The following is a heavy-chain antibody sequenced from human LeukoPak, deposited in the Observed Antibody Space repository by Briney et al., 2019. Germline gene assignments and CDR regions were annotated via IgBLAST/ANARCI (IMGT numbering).Heavy chain of an antibody. CDR2: IIPIFGTA. Sequence: SVNVSCKASGGTFSSYAISWVRQAPGQGLEWMGGIIPIFGTANYAQKFQGRVTITADESTSTAYMELSSLRSEDTAVYYCARDSGLQGTIDYWGQGTLVTVSS. CDR3: ARDSGLQGTIDY. J-gene: IGHJ4*02. D-gene: IGHD5-18*01. V-gene: IGHV1-69*13. CDR1: GGTFSSYA.